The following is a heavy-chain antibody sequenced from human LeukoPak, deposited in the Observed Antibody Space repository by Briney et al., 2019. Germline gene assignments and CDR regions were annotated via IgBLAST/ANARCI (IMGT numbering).Heavy chain of an antibody. D-gene: IGHD6-13*01. V-gene: IGHV3-64*01. J-gene: IGHJ2*01. CDR3: KRGSSSFPPDL. CDR1: VFAFSMYA. CDR2: ISSNGDST. Sequence: GGALRLSCAGSVFAFSMYARHCVLEAPGKGLQYGSAISSNGDSTYYANAVTGRFTTSRDNSQNTLYLQMGSMTVEDTAMYYCKRGSSSFPPDLWGRGNLVTVSS.